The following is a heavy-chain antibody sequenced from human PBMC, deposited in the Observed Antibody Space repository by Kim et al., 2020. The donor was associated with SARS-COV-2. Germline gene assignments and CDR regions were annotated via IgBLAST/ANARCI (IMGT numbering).Heavy chain of an antibody. V-gene: IGHV4-59*13. CDR2: IYYSGST. J-gene: IGHJ2*01. CDR3: ARSRVGATPYWYFDL. D-gene: IGHD1-26*01. Sequence: SETLSLTCTVSGGSISSYYWSWIRQPPGKGLEWIGYIYYSGSTNYNPSLKSRVTISVDTSTNQFSLKLSSVTAADTAVYYCARSRVGATPYWYFDLWGRGTLVTVSS. CDR1: GGSISSYY.